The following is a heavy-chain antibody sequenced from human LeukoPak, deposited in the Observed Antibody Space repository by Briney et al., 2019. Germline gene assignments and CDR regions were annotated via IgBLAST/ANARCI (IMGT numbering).Heavy chain of an antibody. CDR2: IYYSGST. Sequence: KPSETLSLTCAVYGGSFSGYYWGWIRQPPGKGLEWIGSIYYSGSTYYDPSLKSRVTISVDTSKNQFSLKLSSVTAADTAVYYCARHPVVAAAGYFDYWGQGTLVTVSS. CDR3: ARHPVVAAAGYFDY. D-gene: IGHD6-13*01. V-gene: IGHV4-39*01. J-gene: IGHJ4*02. CDR1: GGSFSGYY.